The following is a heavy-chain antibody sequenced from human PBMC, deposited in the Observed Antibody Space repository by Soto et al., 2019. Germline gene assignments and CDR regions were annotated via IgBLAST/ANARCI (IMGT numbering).Heavy chain of an antibody. J-gene: IGHJ4*02. CDR1: GFTFSDYA. CDR3: GRAHCTGGNCNPPLYLCDS. D-gene: IGHD2-8*02. V-gene: IGHV3-30-3*01. Sequence: PGGSLRLSCAAAGFTFSDYAMHWVRQAPGKGLEWVAVISFDGSVKHYADSVKGRFSIARDSSRNTLFLQMNTLRVEDTAVYYCGRAHCTGGNCNPPLYLCDSWGQGTLVTVSS. CDR2: ISFDGSVK.